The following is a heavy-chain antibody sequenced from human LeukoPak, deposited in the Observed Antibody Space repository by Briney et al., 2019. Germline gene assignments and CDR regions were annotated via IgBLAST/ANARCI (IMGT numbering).Heavy chain of an antibody. J-gene: IGHJ4*02. CDR3: ARGPIVGATHFDY. Sequence: EGSLRLSCAASGFTFSLYEMNWVRQAPGKGLEWVSYITSSGSIIYYADSVKGRFTISRDNAKNSLYLQMNSLRDEDTAVYYCARGPIVGATHFDYWGQGTLVTVSS. CDR2: ITSSGSII. V-gene: IGHV3-48*03. D-gene: IGHD1-26*01. CDR1: GFTFSLYE.